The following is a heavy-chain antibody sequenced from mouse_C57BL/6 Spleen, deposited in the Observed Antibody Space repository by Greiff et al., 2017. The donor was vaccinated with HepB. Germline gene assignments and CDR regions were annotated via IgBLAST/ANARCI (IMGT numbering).Heavy chain of an antibody. Sequence: QVQLQQSGPELVKPGASVKISCKASGYAFSSSWMNWVKQRPGKGLEWIGRIYPGDGDTNYNGKFKGKATLTADKSSSTAYMQLSSLTSEDSAVYFCARSPTAQALAYWGQGTLVTVSA. D-gene: IGHD3-2*02. CDR2: IYPGDGDT. CDR1: GYAFSSSW. J-gene: IGHJ3*01. V-gene: IGHV1-82*01. CDR3: ARSPTAQALAY.